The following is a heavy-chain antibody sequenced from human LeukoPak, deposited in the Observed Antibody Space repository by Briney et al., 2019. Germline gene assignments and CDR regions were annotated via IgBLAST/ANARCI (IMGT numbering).Heavy chain of an antibody. Sequence: ASVKVSCKASGYTFTGYYMYWVRQAPGQGLEWMGWINPKSGGTNYAQKFQGRVTMTRDTSISTAYMELSRLRSDDTAVYYCARDSLELHFDYWGQGTLVTVSS. CDR3: ARDSLELHFDY. V-gene: IGHV1-2*02. CDR1: GYTFTGYY. J-gene: IGHJ4*02. D-gene: IGHD1-7*01. CDR2: INPKSGGT.